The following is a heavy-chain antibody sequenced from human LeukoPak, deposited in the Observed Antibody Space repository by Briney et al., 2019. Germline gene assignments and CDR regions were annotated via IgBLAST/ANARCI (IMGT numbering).Heavy chain of an antibody. D-gene: IGHD6-13*01. CDR3: ATQSIASALY. CDR1: GYTFTGYY. J-gene: IGHJ4*02. V-gene: IGHV1-18*04. Sequence: GASVKVSCKTSGYTFTGYYMHWVRQAPGQGLEWMGWVSGYNGDTSYAQKFQDRVTMTTDTPTSTAYMEARSLRFDDTAVYYCATQSIASALYWGQGTLVTVSS. CDR2: VSGYNGDT.